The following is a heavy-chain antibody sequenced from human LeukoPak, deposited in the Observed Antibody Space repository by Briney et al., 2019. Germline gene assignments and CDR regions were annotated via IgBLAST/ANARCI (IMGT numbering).Heavy chain of an antibody. J-gene: IGHJ6*03. CDR1: GGSISSYY. CDR3: ARGGITMVRGVTVDYYYYCYMDV. CDR2: IYTSGST. V-gene: IGHV4-4*07. Sequence: SETLSLTCTVSGGSISSYYWSWIRQPAGKGLEWIGRIYTSGSTNYNPSLKSRVTMSVDTSEKQFSLKLSSVTAADTAVYYCARGGITMVRGVTVDYYYYCYMDVWGKGTTVTVSS. D-gene: IGHD3-10*01.